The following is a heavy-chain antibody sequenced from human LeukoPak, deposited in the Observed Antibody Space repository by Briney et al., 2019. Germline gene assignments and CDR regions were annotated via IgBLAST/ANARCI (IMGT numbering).Heavy chain of an antibody. Sequence: PGGSLRLSCAASGVTFSSYAMNWVRQAPGKGLEYVSAISSNGGRTYYANSVKGRFTISRDNSTNTLYLQMGSLRAEDMAVYYCARDALVATAYYYYYYMDVWGKGTTVTVSS. J-gene: IGHJ6*03. CDR2: ISSNGGRT. CDR3: ARDALVATAYYYYYYMDV. CDR1: GVTFSSYA. D-gene: IGHD5-12*01. V-gene: IGHV3-64*01.